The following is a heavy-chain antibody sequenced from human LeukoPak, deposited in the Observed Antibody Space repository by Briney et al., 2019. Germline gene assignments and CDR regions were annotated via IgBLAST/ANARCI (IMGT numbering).Heavy chain of an antibody. V-gene: IGHV1-18*01. Sequence: ASVTVSFTASGYTFTIYGISWVRQAPGQGLEWMGWISAYNGNTNYAQKLQGRVTMTTDTATSTAYMELRSLRSDDTAVYYCARVVITMVRGAWFDPWGQGTLVTVSS. J-gene: IGHJ5*02. CDR1: GYTFTIYG. D-gene: IGHD3-10*01. CDR2: ISAYNGNT. CDR3: ARVVITMVRGAWFDP.